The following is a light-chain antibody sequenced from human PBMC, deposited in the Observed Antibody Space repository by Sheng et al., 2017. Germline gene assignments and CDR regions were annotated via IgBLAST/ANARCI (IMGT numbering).Light chain of an antibody. V-gene: IGKV3-20*01. CDR3: QQYASSPQT. Sequence: EIVLTQSPGTLSLSPGQTATLSCRASQTINNNYLAWYQHKPGQPPRRLIYGASGRVTGIPDRFSGSGSGTDFTLTISRLEPEDFAVYYCQQYASSPQTFDQGTRVDIK. CDR2: GAS. CDR1: QTINNNY. J-gene: IGKJ1*01.